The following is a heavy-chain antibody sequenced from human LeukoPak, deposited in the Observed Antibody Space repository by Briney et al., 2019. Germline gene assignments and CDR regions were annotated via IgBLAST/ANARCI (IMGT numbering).Heavy chain of an antibody. V-gene: IGHV3-7*01. CDR1: GFTFSSYW. CDR3: ARVKSSSWYVSKYYYYYMDV. D-gene: IGHD6-13*01. Sequence: GGSLRLSCAASGFTFSSYWMSWVRQAPGKGLEWVANIKQDGSEKHYVDSVKGRFTISRDNAKNSLYLQMNSLRAEDTAVYYCARVKSSSWYVSKYYYYYMDVWGKGTTVTISS. CDR2: IKQDGSEK. J-gene: IGHJ6*03.